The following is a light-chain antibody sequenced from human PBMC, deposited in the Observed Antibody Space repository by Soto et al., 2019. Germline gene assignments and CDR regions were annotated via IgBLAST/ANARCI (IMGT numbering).Light chain of an antibody. CDR1: QSVSSSY. CDR3: EEYGSSPWT. CDR2: GAS. J-gene: IGKJ1*01. V-gene: IGKV3-20*01. Sequence: EIVLTQSPGTLSLSPGERATLSCRASQSVSSSYLAWYQQKPGQAPRLLIYGASSRATGIPDRCGGSGSATDLTGTMSSLETEGFPVDDWEEYGSSPWTFGQGTKVESK.